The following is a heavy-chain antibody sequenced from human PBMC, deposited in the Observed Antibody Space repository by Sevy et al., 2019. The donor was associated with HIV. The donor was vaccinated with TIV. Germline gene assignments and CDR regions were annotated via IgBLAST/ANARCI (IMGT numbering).Heavy chain of an antibody. CDR1: GFTFSDYA. D-gene: IGHD2-15*01. J-gene: IGHJ3*02. V-gene: IGHV3-9*01. Sequence: GGSLRLSCAASGFTFSDYAMHWVRQVPGKDLEWVSGISWNSGAIGYADSVKGRFTISRDNGQNSLYLQMNSLGIDDTALYYCGRAHGYCVVNSCFGGSINAFDILGQGTMVTVSS. CDR2: ISWNSGAI. CDR3: GRAHGYCVVNSCFGGSINAFDI.